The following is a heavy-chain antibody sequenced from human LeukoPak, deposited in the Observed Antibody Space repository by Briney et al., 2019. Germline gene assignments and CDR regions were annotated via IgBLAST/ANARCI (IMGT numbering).Heavy chain of an antibody. Sequence: SSETLSLTCTVSGGSISSYYWSWIRQPPGKGLEWIGYIYYSGSTNYNPSLKSRVTISVDASKNQFSLKLSSVTAADTAVYYCARDNWNYGSSMDVWGQGTTVTVSS. CDR1: GGSISSYY. CDR2: IYYSGST. CDR3: ARDNWNYGSSMDV. D-gene: IGHD1-7*01. V-gene: IGHV4-59*01. J-gene: IGHJ6*02.